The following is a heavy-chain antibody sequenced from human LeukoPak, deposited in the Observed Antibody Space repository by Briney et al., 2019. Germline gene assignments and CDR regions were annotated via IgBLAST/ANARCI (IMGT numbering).Heavy chain of an antibody. CDR1: GGSVSNYY. J-gene: IGHJ4*02. D-gene: IGHD7-27*01. Sequence: SETLSLTCTVSGGSVSNYYWSWIRQSPGKGLEWIGYICYTETSYNPSLKSRVTISADTSKNQFSLKLYSVTAADTAVYYCATRKLGNDYWGQGTLVTVSS. V-gene: IGHV4-59*02. CDR2: ICYTET. CDR3: ATRKLGNDY.